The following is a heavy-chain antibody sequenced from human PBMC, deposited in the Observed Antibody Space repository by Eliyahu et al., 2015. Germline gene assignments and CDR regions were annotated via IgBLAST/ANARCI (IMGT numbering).Heavy chain of an antibody. CDR2: MHHGGTT. V-gene: IGHV4-39*01. Sequence: QLQLQESGPGLVKPSETLSLTCSVSGDSINSDHSYWGWIRQPPGKGLEWIVSMHHGGTTYYNPSLKSRVTISVDTAKKQFSLKLNSVTAADTAVYFCARLHFYYFYMDVWGEGTTVIVSS. CDR3: ARLHFYYFYMDV. CDR1: GDSINSDHSY. D-gene: IGHD3-3*02. J-gene: IGHJ6*03.